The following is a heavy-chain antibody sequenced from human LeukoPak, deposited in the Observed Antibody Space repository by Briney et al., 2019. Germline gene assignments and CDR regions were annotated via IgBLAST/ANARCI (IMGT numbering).Heavy chain of an antibody. CDR2: ISSSSSYI. J-gene: IGHJ6*03. V-gene: IGHV3-21*01. Sequence: GGSLRLSCAASGFTFSSYSMNWVRQARGKGLEGVSSISSSSSYIYYADSVKGRFTISRDNAKNSLYVQMNGLRAEDTAVYYCARAVVRGGDCYSFYYYYYMDVWGKGTTVTVSS. CDR3: ARAVVRGGDCYSFYYYYYMDV. CDR1: GFTFSSYS. D-gene: IGHD2-21*02.